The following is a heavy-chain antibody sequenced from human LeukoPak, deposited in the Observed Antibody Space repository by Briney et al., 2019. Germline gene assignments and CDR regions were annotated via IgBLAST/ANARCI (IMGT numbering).Heavy chain of an antibody. CDR3: ARDRWKGPSYFDY. J-gene: IGHJ4*02. CDR1: GGSISSGDYY. Sequence: SETLSLTCTVSGGSISSGDYYWSWIRQPPGKGLEWIGYIYYSGSTYYNPSLKSRVTISVDTSKNQFSLKLSSATAADTAVYYCARDRWKGPSYFDYWGQGTLVTVSS. CDR2: IYYSGST. D-gene: IGHD1-1*01. V-gene: IGHV4-30-4*01.